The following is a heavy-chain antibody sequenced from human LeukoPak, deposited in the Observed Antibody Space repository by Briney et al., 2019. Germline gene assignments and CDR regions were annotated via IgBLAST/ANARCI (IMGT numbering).Heavy chain of an antibody. CDR3: VRDHTGIGKSNAFDL. V-gene: IGHV4-59*01. CDR2: ISDSGRT. Sequence: SETLSLTCSVSGGSISSDYWSWIRQPPGKGLEWIAYISDSGRTKYNPSLESRVTISLETSKNQFSLRLNSVTAADTAVYYCVRDHTGIGKSNAFDLWGQGTMVTVSS. J-gene: IGHJ3*01. CDR1: GGSISSDY. D-gene: IGHD3-10*01.